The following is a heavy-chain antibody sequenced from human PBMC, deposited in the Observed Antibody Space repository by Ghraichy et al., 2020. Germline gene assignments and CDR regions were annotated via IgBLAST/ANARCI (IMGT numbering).Heavy chain of an antibody. D-gene: IGHD2-8*02. J-gene: IGHJ4*02. V-gene: IGHV3-23*01. CDR1: GFTFSSYA. CDR3: AKDLGYCTGGVCSPFDY. CDR2: ISGSGGST. Sequence: GESLNISCAASGFTFSSYAMSWVRQAPGKGLEWVSAISGSGGSTYYADSVKGRFTISRDNSKNTLYLQMNSLRAEDTAVYYCAKDLGYCTGGVCSPFDYWGQGTLVTVSS.